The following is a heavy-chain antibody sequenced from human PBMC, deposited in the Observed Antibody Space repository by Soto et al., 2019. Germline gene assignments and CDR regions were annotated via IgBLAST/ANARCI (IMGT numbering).Heavy chain of an antibody. J-gene: IGHJ4*02. CDR3: AREGGRTFLPRYDY. V-gene: IGHV3-48*02. CDR2: ISSSSTI. D-gene: IGHD3-9*01. CDR1: GFTFSSYS. Sequence: EVQLVESGGGLVQPGGSLRLSCAASGFTFSSYSMNWVRQAPGKGLEWVSYISSSSTIYYADSVKGRFTISRDNAKNSLYLQMNSLRDEDTAVYYCAREGGRTFLPRYDYWGQGTLVTVSS.